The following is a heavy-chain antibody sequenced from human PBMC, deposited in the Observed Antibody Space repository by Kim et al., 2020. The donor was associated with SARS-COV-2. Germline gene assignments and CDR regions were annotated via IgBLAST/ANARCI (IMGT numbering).Heavy chain of an antibody. CDR3: ARWNTIWFDP. V-gene: IGHV4-59*01. J-gene: IGHJ5*02. Sequence: SETLSLTCTVSGGSITNYYGIWIRQPPGKGLEWIGYIYYTGTTNYNSSLESRVTMSVDASKNQFSLNLNSVTAADTAVYYCARWNTIWFDPWGQGTLVTV. CDR1: GGSITNYY. D-gene: IGHD1-1*01. CDR2: IYYTGTT.